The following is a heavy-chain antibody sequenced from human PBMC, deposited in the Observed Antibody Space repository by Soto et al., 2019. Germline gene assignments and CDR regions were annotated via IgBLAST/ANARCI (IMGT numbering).Heavy chain of an antibody. CDR3: AKEGCSSTSCVAFLDV. D-gene: IGHD2-2*01. J-gene: IGHJ6*02. V-gene: IGHV3-30*18. CDR2: ISYDASKK. CDR1: GFTLSSYG. Sequence: QTGGSLRLSCAASGFTLSSYGMHWVRQAPGKGLEWVAVISYDASKKYYADSVKGRFTISRDNSKETVDLQMNSLRAEDTAVYYCAKEGCSSTSCVAFLDVWGRGTTVTVSS.